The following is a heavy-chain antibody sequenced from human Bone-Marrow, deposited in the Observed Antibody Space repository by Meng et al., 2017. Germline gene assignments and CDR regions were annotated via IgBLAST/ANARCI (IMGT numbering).Heavy chain of an antibody. CDR3: TIYIRGHI. V-gene: IGHV3-73*01. CDR1: GVTFSGSD. J-gene: IGHJ3*02. CDR2: IRSKTYSFAT. Sequence: GGSLRLSCAVSGVTFSGSDIHWVRQASGKGLEWVGRIRSKTYSFATAYPASLKGRFIISRDDSKNTAYLQMNSLITEDTAVYYCTIYIRGHIWGQGTMVTVSS. D-gene: IGHD6-19*01.